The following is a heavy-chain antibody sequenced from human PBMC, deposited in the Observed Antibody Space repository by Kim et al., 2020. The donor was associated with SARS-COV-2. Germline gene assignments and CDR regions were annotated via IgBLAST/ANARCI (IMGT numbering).Heavy chain of an antibody. V-gene: IGHV3-72*01. D-gene: IGHD1-26*01. Sequence: EYAASVRGKFTISRDDSKNSLYLQMNSLKTEDTAVYYCATVGTTTYVFDYWGQGALVTVSS. J-gene: IGHJ4*02. CDR3: ATVGTTTYVFDY.